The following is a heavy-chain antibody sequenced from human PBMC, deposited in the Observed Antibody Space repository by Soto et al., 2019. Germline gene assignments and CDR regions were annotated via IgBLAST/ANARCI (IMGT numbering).Heavy chain of an antibody. CDR2: INAGNGNT. Sequence: QVQLVQSGAEVKKPGASVKVSCKASGYTFTSYAMHWVRQAPGQRLEWMGWINAGNGNTKYSQKFQGRVTITRDTCASKAYMELSSLRSEDTAVYYCARAHYDILTGYSLNWFDPWGQGTLVTVSS. J-gene: IGHJ5*02. V-gene: IGHV1-3*01. D-gene: IGHD3-9*01. CDR3: ARAHYDILTGYSLNWFDP. CDR1: GYTFTSYA.